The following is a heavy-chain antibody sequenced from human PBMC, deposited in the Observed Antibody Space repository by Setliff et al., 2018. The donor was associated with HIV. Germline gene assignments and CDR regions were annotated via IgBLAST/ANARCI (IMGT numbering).Heavy chain of an antibody. J-gene: IGHJ4*02. Sequence: SETLSLTCTVSGGSISSDTYHYSWIRQPAGKGLEWIGQTYSSGSTKCNPSIKSRVTISVDTSKNQFSLTLSSVTAADTAMYYCATYAGNGGGKGYWGQGTLVTVSS. CDR3: ATYAGNGGGKGY. CDR2: TYSSGST. V-gene: IGHV4-61*09. CDR1: GGSISSDTYH. D-gene: IGHD2-21*01.